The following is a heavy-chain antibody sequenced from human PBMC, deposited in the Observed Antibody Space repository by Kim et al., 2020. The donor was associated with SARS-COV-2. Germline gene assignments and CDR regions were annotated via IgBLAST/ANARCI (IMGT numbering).Heavy chain of an antibody. CDR3: ARKAIVGVSGGFDP. D-gene: IGHD3-16*01. CDR1: GFTFSSYD. Sequence: GGSLRLSCAASGFTFSSYDMIWVRQPPGKGLEWMSGITSSGGETSYADSVKGRFTISRDNSKNTLYLQMNSLRADDTALYYCARKAIVGVSGGFDPWGQGTLVPVSS. V-gene: IGHV3-23*01. CDR2: ITSSGGET. J-gene: IGHJ5*02.